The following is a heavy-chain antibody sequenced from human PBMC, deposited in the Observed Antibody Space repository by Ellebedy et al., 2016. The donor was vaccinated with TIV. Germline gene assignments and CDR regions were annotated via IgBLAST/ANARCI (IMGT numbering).Heavy chain of an antibody. J-gene: IGHJ3*01. D-gene: IGHD3-10*01. V-gene: IGHV5-10-1*01. CDR2: IDPSDSYT. Sequence: GESLTISXTGSGSSFTSSWIYWVRQMPGKGLEWMGRIDPSDSYTNYSPSFQGHVTISADKSISTAYLQWSSLKASDTAIYYCAKSLSGSGSASAFDVWGQGTMVIVSS. CDR1: GSSFTSSW. CDR3: AKSLSGSGSASAFDV.